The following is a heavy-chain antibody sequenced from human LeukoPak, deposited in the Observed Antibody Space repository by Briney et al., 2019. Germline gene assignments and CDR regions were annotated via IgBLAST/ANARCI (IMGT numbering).Heavy chain of an antibody. V-gene: IGHV3-48*01. Sequence: PGGSLRLSCAASGFTFSFYNMNWVRQAPGKGLEWVSYISSSTITIYYADSVKGRFTISRDNSKNTLYLQMNSLRAEDTAVYYCARDGVLMSGYFYYGRDYYFYMDVWGKGTTVTVSS. CDR3: ARDGVLMSGYFYYGRDYYFYMDV. D-gene: IGHD3-22*01. J-gene: IGHJ6*03. CDR1: GFTFSFYN. CDR2: ISSSTITI.